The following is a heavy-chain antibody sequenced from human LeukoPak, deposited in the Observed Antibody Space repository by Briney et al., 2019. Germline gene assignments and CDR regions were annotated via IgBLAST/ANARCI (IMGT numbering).Heavy chain of an antibody. J-gene: IGHJ4*02. CDR1: GFTFSSYA. D-gene: IGHD3-10*01. CDR2: IKQDGSEK. Sequence: PGGSLRLSCAASGFTFSSYAMSWVRQAPGKGLEWVANIKQDGSEKYYVDSVKGRFAISRDNAKNSLYLQMNSLRAEDTAVYYCARDHGWFGDNAYDYWGQGTLVTVSS. V-gene: IGHV3-7*01. CDR3: ARDHGWFGDNAYDY.